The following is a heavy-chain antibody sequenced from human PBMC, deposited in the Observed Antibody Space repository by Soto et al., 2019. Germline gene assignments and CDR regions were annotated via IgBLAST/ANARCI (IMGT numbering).Heavy chain of an antibody. CDR1: GDSISDSDYY. Sequence: SETLSLTCSVSGDSISDSDYYWVWIRQPPGRGLEWVGNIYYTGVTWYNPSLESRVTISDDTSKNQFSLRLNSVTVADTAVYFCVRYHLKSRWFDPWGQGALVTVSS. V-gene: IGHV4-39*01. J-gene: IGHJ5*02. CDR3: VRYHLKSRWFDP. CDR2: IYYTGVT.